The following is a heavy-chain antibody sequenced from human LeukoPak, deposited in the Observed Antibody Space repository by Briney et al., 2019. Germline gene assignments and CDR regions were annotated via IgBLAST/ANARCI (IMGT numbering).Heavy chain of an antibody. CDR3: ARDRFTIFGVIIGNMDV. Sequence: PGGSLRLSCTASGFSFSSYAMHWVRQAPGKGLEWVAVISYDGSNKYYAESVKGRFTISRDNSKNTLYLQMNSLRAEDTAVHYCARDRFTIFGVIIGNMDVWGKGTTVTVSS. J-gene: IGHJ6*03. D-gene: IGHD3-3*01. CDR1: GFSFSSYA. V-gene: IGHV3-30*04. CDR2: ISYDGSNK.